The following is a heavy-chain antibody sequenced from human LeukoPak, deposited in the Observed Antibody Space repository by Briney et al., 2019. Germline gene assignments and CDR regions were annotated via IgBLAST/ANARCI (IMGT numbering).Heavy chain of an antibody. D-gene: IGHD6-13*01. CDR3: ARERSSSWYDQASFNYMDV. Sequence: GESLKISCKGSGYTFTGYWIGWARQMPGKGLEWMGIIYPGDSDTRYSPSFQGQVTISADKSISTAYLQWSSLKASDTAMYYCARERSSSWYDQASFNYMDVWGKGTMVTVSS. CDR1: GYTFTGYW. V-gene: IGHV5-51*01. J-gene: IGHJ6*03. CDR2: IYPGDSDT.